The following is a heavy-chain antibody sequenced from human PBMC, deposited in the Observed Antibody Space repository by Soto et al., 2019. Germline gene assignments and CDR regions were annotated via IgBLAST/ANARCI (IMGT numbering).Heavy chain of an antibody. V-gene: IGHV4-31*03. CDR2: IYYSGST. Sequence: TLSLTCTVSGGSISSGGYYWSWIRQHPGKGLEWIGYIYYSGSTYYNPSLKSRVTISVDKSKNQFSLKLSSVTAADTAVYYCARDPYYYDSSGYYSVAFDIWGQGTMVTVSS. CDR3: ARDPYYYDSSGYYSVAFDI. D-gene: IGHD3-22*01. CDR1: GGSISSGGYY. J-gene: IGHJ3*02.